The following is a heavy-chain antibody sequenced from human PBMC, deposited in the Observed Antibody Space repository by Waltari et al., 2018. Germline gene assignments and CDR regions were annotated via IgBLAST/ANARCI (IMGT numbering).Heavy chain of an antibody. V-gene: IGHV3-53*01. J-gene: IGHJ3*02. D-gene: IGHD3-16*01. Sequence: EVQLVESGGGLIQPGGSLRLSCAAYGLSVSNRYVSWVRQAPGKGLEWISFIDGVDSTLYVDSVKGRFTVSRDNSKNTVHLQMNSVRVDDTAVYYCATFSNWVHDTFDIWGQGTLVSVSS. CDR1: GLSVSNRY. CDR3: ATFSNWVHDTFDI. CDR2: IDGVDST.